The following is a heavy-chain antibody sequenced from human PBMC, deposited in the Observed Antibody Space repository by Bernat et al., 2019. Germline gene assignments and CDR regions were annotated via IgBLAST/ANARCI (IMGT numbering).Heavy chain of an antibody. Sequence: QVQLVESGGGVVQPGRSLRLSCAASGFTFSSYGMHWVRQAPGKGLEWVAVISYDGSNKYYADSVKGRFTISRDNSKNTLYLQMNSLRAEDTAVYYCAKADYDYVWGSNKGYYYGMDVWGQGTTVTVSS. CDR1: GFTFSSYG. V-gene: IGHV3-30*18. D-gene: IGHD3-16*01. CDR2: ISYDGSNK. CDR3: AKADYDYVWGSNKGYYYGMDV. J-gene: IGHJ6*02.